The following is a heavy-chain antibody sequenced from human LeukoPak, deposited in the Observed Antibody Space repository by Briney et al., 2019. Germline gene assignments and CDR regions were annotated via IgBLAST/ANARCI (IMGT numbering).Heavy chain of an antibody. J-gene: IGHJ6*02. D-gene: IGHD3-10*01. CDR3: ARAEWFGDYYYYGMDV. CDR1: GYTFTSYD. CDR2: MNPNSGNT. V-gene: IGHV1-8*01. Sequence: GASVKVSCKASGYTFTSYDINWVRQAPGQGLEWMGWMNPNSGNTGYAQKFQGRVTMTRNTSISTAYMELSSLRSEDTAVYYCARAEWFGDYYYYGMDVWGQGTTVTVSS.